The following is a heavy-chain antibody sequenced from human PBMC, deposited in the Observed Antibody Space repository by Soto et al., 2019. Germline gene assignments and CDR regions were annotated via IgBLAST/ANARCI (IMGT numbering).Heavy chain of an antibody. D-gene: IGHD4-17*01. CDR1: GYPFGGYA. V-gene: IGHV1-18*01. Sequence: QVQLVQSGAEVKKPGASVKVSCKASGYPFGGYAIGWVRQAPGQGLEWMGWVSAHTGDSGYAQRFQGGVTLTTETSTSTAYMELRGLRSDDTAVYYCASPSTSDGDYGWSLAYWGQGTLVTVSS. J-gene: IGHJ4*02. CDR3: ASPSTSDGDYGWSLAY. CDR2: VSAHTGDS.